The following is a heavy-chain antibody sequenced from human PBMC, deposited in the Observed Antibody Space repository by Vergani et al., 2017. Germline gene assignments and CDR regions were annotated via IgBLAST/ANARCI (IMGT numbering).Heavy chain of an antibody. CDR3: ANPPGRMLGAGNY. CDR1: GFTFSSYA. J-gene: IGHJ4*02. D-gene: IGHD1-26*01. CDR2: ISGSGGST. V-gene: IGHV3-23*01. Sequence: EVQLLESGGGLVQPGGSLRLSCAASGFTFSSYAMSWVRQAPGKGLKWVSAISGSGGSTYYADSVKGRFTISRDNSKNTLYLQMNSLRAEDTAVYYCANPPGRMLGAGNYWGQGTLVTVSS.